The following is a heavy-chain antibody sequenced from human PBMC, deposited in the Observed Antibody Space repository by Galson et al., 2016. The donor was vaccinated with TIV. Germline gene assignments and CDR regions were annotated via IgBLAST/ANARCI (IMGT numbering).Heavy chain of an antibody. J-gene: IGHJ4*02. CDR1: GFTFDDYD. CDR2: INWNGAST. V-gene: IGHV3-20*01. D-gene: IGHD2-21*02. Sequence: SLRLSCAASGFTFDDYDFSWVRQAPGKGLEWVSSINWNGASTGHADSVKGRFTISRDDAKNSLYLQMNDRRVGDTAFYHCAREVTCGGACYYFDFWGQGTLVTVSS. CDR3: AREVTCGGACYYFDF.